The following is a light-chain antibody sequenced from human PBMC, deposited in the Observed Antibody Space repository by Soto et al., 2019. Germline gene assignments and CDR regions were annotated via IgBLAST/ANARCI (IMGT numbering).Light chain of an antibody. CDR1: QSISRF. V-gene: IGKV1-39*01. CDR2: AAS. CDR3: QQSYSTPPYT. J-gene: IGKJ2*01. Sequence: DIPLTQSPSSLYASAGDRVTLTCRASQSISRFLNWYQQKPGQAPKLLIFAASTLQSGVPGRFSGNGSGTDFTLTISSLQPEDFATYYCQQSYSTPPYTFGQGTKLEI.